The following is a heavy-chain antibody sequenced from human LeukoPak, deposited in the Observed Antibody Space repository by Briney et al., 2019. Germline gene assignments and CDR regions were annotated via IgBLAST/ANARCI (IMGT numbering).Heavy chain of an antibody. Sequence: GGSLRLSCAASGFTFSHYSMNWVRQAPGKGLEWVSYISSSSTIIYYADSVKGRFTISRDNAKNSLYLQMNSLRAEDTAVYYCAKAGIGSSWYGAYFDYWGQGTLVTVSS. CDR1: GFTFSHYS. CDR2: ISSSSTII. CDR3: AKAGIGSSWYGAYFDY. V-gene: IGHV3-48*01. D-gene: IGHD6-13*01. J-gene: IGHJ4*02.